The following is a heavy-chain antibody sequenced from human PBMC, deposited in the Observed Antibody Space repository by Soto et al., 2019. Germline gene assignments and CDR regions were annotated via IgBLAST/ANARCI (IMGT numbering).Heavy chain of an antibody. J-gene: IGHJ4*02. CDR3: ARGLLTFSPYYFDY. D-gene: IGHD2-15*01. Sequence: SETLSLTCTVSGGSISSGGYYWSWIRQHPGKGLEWIGYIYYSGSTYYNPSLKSRVTISVDTSKNQFSLKLSSVTAADTAVYYCARGLLTFSPYYFDYWGQGTLVTVSS. CDR1: GGSISSGGYY. CDR2: IYYSGST. V-gene: IGHV4-31*03.